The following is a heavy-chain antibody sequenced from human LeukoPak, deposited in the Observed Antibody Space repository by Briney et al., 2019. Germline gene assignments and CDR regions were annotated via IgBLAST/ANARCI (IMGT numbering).Heavy chain of an antibody. CDR3: ARTHPADGIDY. V-gene: IGHV4-39*01. J-gene: IGHJ4*02. CDR1: GGSISSSSYY. Sequence: SETLSLTCTVSGGSISSSSYYWGWIRRPPGKGLEWIGSIYYNGSTYYNPSLKSRVTISVDTSKNQFSLKLSSVTAADTAVYYCARTHPADGIDYWGQGTLVTVSS. D-gene: IGHD1-1*01. CDR2: IYYNGST.